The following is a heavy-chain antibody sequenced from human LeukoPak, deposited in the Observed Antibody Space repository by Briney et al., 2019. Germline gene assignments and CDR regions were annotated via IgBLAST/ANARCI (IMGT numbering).Heavy chain of an antibody. Sequence: PGGSLRLSCAASGFTFSSYAMSWVRQAPGKGLEWVSVIYSGGSTYYADSVKGRFTISRDNSKNTLYLQMNSLRAEDTAVYFCAGGARPDAFDIWGQGTMVTVSS. D-gene: IGHD6-6*01. J-gene: IGHJ3*02. CDR3: AGGARPDAFDI. V-gene: IGHV3-66*02. CDR1: GFTFSSYA. CDR2: IYSGGST.